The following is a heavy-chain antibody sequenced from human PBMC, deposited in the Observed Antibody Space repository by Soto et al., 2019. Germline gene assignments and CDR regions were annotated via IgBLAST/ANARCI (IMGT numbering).Heavy chain of an antibody. CDR1: GASISRGGSS. J-gene: IGHJ6*02. V-gene: IGHV4-30-2*01. Sequence: SETLSLTCAVSGASISRGGSSWSWIRQAPGTGLEWIEYIYHNGITNYNPSLKSRVTISVDKSQNQFSLSLNFVTAADTAVYYCARGLAVRGSYGLDVWGQGTTVTVSS. D-gene: IGHD3-10*01. CDR3: ARGLAVRGSYGLDV. CDR2: IYHNGIT.